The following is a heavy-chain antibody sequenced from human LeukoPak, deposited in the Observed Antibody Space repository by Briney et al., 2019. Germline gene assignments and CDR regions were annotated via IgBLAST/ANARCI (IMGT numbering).Heavy chain of an antibody. Sequence: GASVKASCKASGYTFTAYYVHWVRQAPGQGLEWMGWINPNSGDTGYAQTFQGRVTMTRDTSINTAYMELSRLTSDDTAVYYCMRNNYGVNWFDPWGQGTLVTVSS. CDR2: INPNSGDT. J-gene: IGHJ5*02. V-gene: IGHV1-2*02. CDR1: GYTFTAYY. D-gene: IGHD5-24*01. CDR3: MRNNYGVNWFDP.